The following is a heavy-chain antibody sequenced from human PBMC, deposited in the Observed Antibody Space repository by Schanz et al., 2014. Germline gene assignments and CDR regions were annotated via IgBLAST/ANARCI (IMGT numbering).Heavy chain of an antibody. D-gene: IGHD3-22*01. V-gene: IGHV3-66*02. CDR3: ARGREVVAKSFDV. CDR2: IYSSGST. Sequence: EVQVVESGGGLVQPGGSLRLSCAVSGFTVSANYMIWVRQPPGKGLEWVSTIYSSGSTYYADSVRGRFTISRDNAKNSLYLQMNSLRAEDTGVYYCARGREVVAKSFDVWGQGTMVTVSS. CDR1: GFTVSANY. J-gene: IGHJ3*01.